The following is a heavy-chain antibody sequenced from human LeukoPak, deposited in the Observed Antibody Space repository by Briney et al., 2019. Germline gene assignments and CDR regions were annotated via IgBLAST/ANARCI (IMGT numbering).Heavy chain of an antibody. V-gene: IGHV4-38-2*01. J-gene: IGHJ5*02. D-gene: IGHD3-3*01. CDR2: IYHSGST. CDR3: ARHSWGPYYDFWSGSEDPYNWFDP. CDR1: GYSISSGYY. Sequence: SETLSLTCAVSGYSISSGYYWGWIRQPPGKGLEWIGSIYHSGSTYYNPSLKSRVTISVDTSKNQFSLKLSSVTAAVTAVYYCARHSWGPYYDFWSGSEDPYNWFDPWGQGTLVTVSS.